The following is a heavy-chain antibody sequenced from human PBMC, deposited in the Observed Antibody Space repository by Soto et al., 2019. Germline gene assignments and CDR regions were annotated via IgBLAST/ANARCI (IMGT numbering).Heavy chain of an antibody. CDR1: GFTFSSYA. J-gene: IGHJ4*02. CDR3: AKDVEVGNYYRGAFDY. Sequence: GGSLRLSCVASGFTFSSYAMSWVRQAPGKGLEWVAAISASGGATLYADSVKGRLTISRDNPKNTLYVQMNSLRAEDTAVYYCAKDVEVGNYYRGAFDYWGQGTLVTVSS. D-gene: IGHD1-26*01. CDR2: ISASGGAT. V-gene: IGHV3-23*01.